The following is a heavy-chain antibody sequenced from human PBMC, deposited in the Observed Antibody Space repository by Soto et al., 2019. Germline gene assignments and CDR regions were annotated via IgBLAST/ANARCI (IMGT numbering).Heavy chain of an antibody. D-gene: IGHD6-19*01. J-gene: IGHJ5*02. CDR2: IYYSGGT. Sequence: PSETLSLTCTVSGAAVNSGGYFYTWNRQPAGKGLEWLGYIYYSGGTNYNPSLKSRVTISLDKSKSQFSLRLISVTAADTAVYYCTREQSDDNYFDPWGQGTLVTVSS. CDR3: TREQSDDNYFDP. CDR1: GAAVNSGGYF. V-gene: IGHV4-61*08.